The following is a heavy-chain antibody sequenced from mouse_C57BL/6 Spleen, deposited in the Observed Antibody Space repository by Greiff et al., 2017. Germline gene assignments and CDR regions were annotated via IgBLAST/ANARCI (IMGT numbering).Heavy chain of an antibody. CDR2: IDPETGGT. J-gene: IGHJ4*01. CDR1: GYTFTDYE. V-gene: IGHV1-15*01. Sequence: QVQLQQSGAELVRPGASVTLSCKASGYTFTDYEMHWVRQTPVHGLEWIGAIDPETGGTAYTQKLKGRAILTAAKSSSTAYMELLSLTTEDSAVYYCTRSGARRGVWYAMDYWGQGTSVTVSS. CDR3: TRSGARRGVWYAMDY.